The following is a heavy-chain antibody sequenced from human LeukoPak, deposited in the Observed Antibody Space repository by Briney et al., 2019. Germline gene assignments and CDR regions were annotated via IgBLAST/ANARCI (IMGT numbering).Heavy chain of an antibody. CDR2: IYYSGST. V-gene: IGHV4-39*01. CDR1: GGSISSSSYY. CDR3: ARQDSSSYDFDY. J-gene: IGHJ4*02. D-gene: IGHD6-6*01. Sequence: SETLSLTCTVSGGSISSSSYYWGWIRQPPGKGLEWIGSIYYSGSTYYNPSLKSRVTISVDTSKNQFSLKLSSVTAADTAAYYCARQDSSSYDFDYWGQGTLVTVSS.